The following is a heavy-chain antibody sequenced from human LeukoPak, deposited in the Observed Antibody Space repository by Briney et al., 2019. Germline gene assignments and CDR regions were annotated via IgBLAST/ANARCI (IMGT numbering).Heavy chain of an antibody. CDR2: IFPDDSDT. J-gene: IGHJ3*01. CDR1: GYRFSNYW. V-gene: IGHV5-51*01. Sequence: ESLKISCKGSGYRFSNYWIAWVRQMPGKGLEWMGIIFPDDSDTRYSPSFQGQVTISADKSVNMAYLQWSRLHATDTAMYYCARPNITSYYDSRGYDAFDVWGQGTMVTVSS. CDR3: ARPNITSYYDSRGYDAFDV. D-gene: IGHD3-22*01.